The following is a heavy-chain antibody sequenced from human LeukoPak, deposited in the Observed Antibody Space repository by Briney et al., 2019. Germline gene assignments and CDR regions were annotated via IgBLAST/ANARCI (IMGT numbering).Heavy chain of an antibody. CDR3: ARGPVLLWFGESWY. Sequence: GGSLRLSCAASGFTFSSYGMHWVRQAPGKGLEWVAFIRYDGSNKYYADSVKGRFTISRDNSKNTLYLQMNSLRAEDTAVYYCARGPVLLWFGESWYWGQGTLVTVSS. V-gene: IGHV3-30*02. CDR1: GFTFSSYG. CDR2: IRYDGSNK. D-gene: IGHD3-10*01. J-gene: IGHJ4*02.